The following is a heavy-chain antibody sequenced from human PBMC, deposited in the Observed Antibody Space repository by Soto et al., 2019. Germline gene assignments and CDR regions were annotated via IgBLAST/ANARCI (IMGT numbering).Heavy chain of an antibody. D-gene: IGHD6-13*01. V-gene: IGHV3-33*01. CDR1: GFTFSSYG. J-gene: IGHJ5*02. Sequence: PGGSRRLSCAASGFTFSSYGMHWVRQAPGKGLEWVAVIWYDGSNKYYADSVKGRFTISRDNSKNTLYLQMNSLRAEDTAAYYCARGGGSSWLWWFDPWGQGT. CDR3: ARGGGSSWLWWFDP. CDR2: IWYDGSNK.